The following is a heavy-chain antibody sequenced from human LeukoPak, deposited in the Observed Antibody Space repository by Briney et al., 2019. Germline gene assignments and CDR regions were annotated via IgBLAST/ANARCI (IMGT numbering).Heavy chain of an antibody. V-gene: IGHV1-69*13. CDR3: ARDAAYCGGDCYSRGQFDY. Sequence: ASVKVSCKASGGTFTSYAISWVRQAPGQGLEWMGGIIPIFGTANYAQKFQGRVTITADESTSTAYMELSSLRSEDTAVYYCARDAAYCGGDCYSRGQFDYWGQGTLVTVSS. CDR2: IIPIFGTA. J-gene: IGHJ4*02. CDR1: GGTFTSYA. D-gene: IGHD2-21*02.